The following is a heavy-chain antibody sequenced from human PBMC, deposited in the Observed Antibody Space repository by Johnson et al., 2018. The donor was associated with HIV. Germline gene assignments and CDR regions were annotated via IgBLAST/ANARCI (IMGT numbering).Heavy chain of an antibody. D-gene: IGHD3-22*01. V-gene: IGHV3-53*01. Sequence: VQLVESGGGLIQPGGSLRLSCAASGFTVSTYYMTWVRQASGTGLELVSLLYSSGKTYYADSVKGRFTISRGYSKNRLDLQMNSLRAEDTAVYYRASQIYDYDSGGYSGVFDIWGQGTMVTVSS. CDR3: ASQIYDYDSGGYSGVFDI. CDR2: LYSSGKT. J-gene: IGHJ3*02. CDR1: GFTVSTYY.